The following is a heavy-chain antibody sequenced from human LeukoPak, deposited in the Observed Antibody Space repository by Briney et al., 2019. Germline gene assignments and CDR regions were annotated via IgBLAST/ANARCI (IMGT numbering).Heavy chain of an antibody. Sequence: KSSETLSLTCAVYGGSFSGYYWSWIRQPPGKGLEWIGEINHSGSTNYNPSLKSRVTISVDTSKNQFFLKLSSVTAADTAVYYCARESSYYDSSAYYLGYGTQSYFDYWGQGALVTVSS. CDR3: ARESSYYDSSAYYLGYGTQSYFDY. CDR2: INHSGST. CDR1: GGSFSGYY. D-gene: IGHD3-22*01. J-gene: IGHJ4*02. V-gene: IGHV4-34*01.